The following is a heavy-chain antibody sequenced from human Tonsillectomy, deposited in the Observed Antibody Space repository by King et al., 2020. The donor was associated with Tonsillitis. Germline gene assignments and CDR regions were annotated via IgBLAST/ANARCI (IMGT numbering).Heavy chain of an antibody. Sequence: VQLVESGGGLVQPGRSLRLSCAASGFTFDEYAKHWVRQAPGKGLEWVSGISWNSGTIGYADSVRGRFTISRDNAKNSLYLQMNSLRAEDTAFYYCAKATGNLWFGESLGYYFDYWGQGTLVTVSS. V-gene: IGHV3-9*01. CDR2: ISWNSGTI. J-gene: IGHJ4*02. CDR3: AKATGNLWFGESLGYYFDY. D-gene: IGHD3-10*01. CDR1: GFTFDEYA.